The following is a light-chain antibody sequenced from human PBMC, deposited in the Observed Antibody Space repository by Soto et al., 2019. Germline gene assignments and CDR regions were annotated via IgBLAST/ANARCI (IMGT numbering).Light chain of an antibody. CDR3: QQYHTYPWT. V-gene: IGKV1-5*03. J-gene: IGKJ1*01. Sequence: DIQMTQSPSTLSGSVSDRVTITSRASQTISSWLAWYQQKPGKAPKLLIYKASTLKSGVPSRFSGSGSGTEFTLTISSLQPDDFATYFCQQYHTYPWTFGQGTKVDIK. CDR2: KAS. CDR1: QTISSW.